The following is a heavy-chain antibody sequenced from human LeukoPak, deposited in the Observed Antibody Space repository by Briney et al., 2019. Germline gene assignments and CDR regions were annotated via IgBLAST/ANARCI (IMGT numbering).Heavy chain of an antibody. CDR1: GFTLSNYM. J-gene: IGHJ4*02. CDR2: IKSDGITI. CDR3: LRDLNWSLDQ. D-gene: IGHD1-20*01. V-gene: IGHV3-74*01. Sequence: PRGSLRLSCAASGFTLSNYMMHWVRQAPGKGLVWVSRIKSDGITITYADSVKGRFTISRDNAKSTLYLQMNSLRAEDTAVYYCLRDLNWSLDQWGQGTLVTVSS.